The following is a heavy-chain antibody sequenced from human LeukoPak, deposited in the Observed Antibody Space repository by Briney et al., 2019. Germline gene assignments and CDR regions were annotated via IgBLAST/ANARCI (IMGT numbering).Heavy chain of an antibody. CDR2: IYYSGST. Sequence: PSETLSLTCTVSGGSISSYCWSWIRQPPGKGLEWIGYIYYSGSTNYNPSLKSRVTISVDTSKNQFSLKLSSVTAADTAVYYCARDRRFIQVTRSGPRAFDIWGQGTMVTVSS. CDR3: ARDRRFIQVTRSGPRAFDI. CDR1: GGSISSYC. D-gene: IGHD4-11*01. J-gene: IGHJ3*02. V-gene: IGHV4-59*01.